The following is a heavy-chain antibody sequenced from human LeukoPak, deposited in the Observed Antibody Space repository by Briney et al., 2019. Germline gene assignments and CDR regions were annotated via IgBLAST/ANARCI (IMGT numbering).Heavy chain of an antibody. V-gene: IGHV3-23*01. J-gene: IGHJ4*02. Sequence: GGSLRLSCAASGFTFSSYAMSWVRQAPGKGLEWVSAISGSGGSTYYADSVKGRFTISRDNSKDTLYLQMNSLRAEDTAVYYCAKDQQMVRGVSDYWGQGTLVTVSS. CDR3: AKDQQMVRGVSDY. CDR2: ISGSGGST. D-gene: IGHD3-10*01. CDR1: GFTFSSYA.